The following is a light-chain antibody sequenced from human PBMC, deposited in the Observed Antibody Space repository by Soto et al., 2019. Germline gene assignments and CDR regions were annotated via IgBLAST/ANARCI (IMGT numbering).Light chain of an antibody. CDR1: SSNIGASSD. J-gene: IGLJ3*02. CDR2: GNS. Sequence: QSVLTQPPSVSGAPGQRVTISCTGSSSNIGASSDVHWYQQLRGTAPKLLIYGNSNRPSGVPDRFSGSKSCTSASLAITGLQAEYEADYYCQSYDSSLSGWVFGGVTKVTVL. CDR3: QSYDSSLSGWV. V-gene: IGLV1-40*01.